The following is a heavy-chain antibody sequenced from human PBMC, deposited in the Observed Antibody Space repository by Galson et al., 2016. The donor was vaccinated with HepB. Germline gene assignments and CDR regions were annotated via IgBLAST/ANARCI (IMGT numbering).Heavy chain of an antibody. D-gene: IGHD7-27*01. Sequence: SETLSLTCAISGGPFSDYYWSWFRQPPGKGLEWIGEVYHTGTTYFAPSPQSRLSISVHTSSNQVSLRLRSVTAADTAVYYCATSHRGLGPTDYWGQGTLVIVSS. V-gene: IGHV4-34*01. CDR2: VYHTGTT. J-gene: IGHJ4*02. CDR1: GGPFSDYY. CDR3: ATSHRGLGPTDY.